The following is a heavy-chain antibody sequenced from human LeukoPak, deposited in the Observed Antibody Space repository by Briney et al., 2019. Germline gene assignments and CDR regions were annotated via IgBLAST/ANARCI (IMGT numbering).Heavy chain of an antibody. V-gene: IGHV4-59*12. J-gene: IGHJ4*02. CDR2: IYYSGST. Sequence: SETLSLTCTVSGGSISNYYWSWIRQPPGKGLEWIGSIYYSGSTYYNPSLKSRVTISVDTSKNQFSLKLSSVTAADTAVYYCARDNEYSSSSHFDYWGQGTLVTVSS. CDR1: GGSISNYY. CDR3: ARDNEYSSSSHFDY. D-gene: IGHD6-6*01.